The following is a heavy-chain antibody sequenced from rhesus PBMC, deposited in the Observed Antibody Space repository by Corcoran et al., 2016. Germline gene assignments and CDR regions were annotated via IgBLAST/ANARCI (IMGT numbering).Heavy chain of an antibody. Sequence: EVQLVETGGGLVQLGWSLRLSCAASGFTFRSYGLWWVRQDPGKGLEWGSGISYTGGSTYYADSVKGRFTISRDNSKNTLSLQMNSLRTEDTAVYYCAKGGIFCTGSGGCNDYWGQGVLVTVSS. J-gene: IGHJ4*01. V-gene: IGHV3S5*01. CDR3: AKGGIFCTGSGGCNDY. CDR2: ISYTGGST. D-gene: IGHD2-21*01. CDR1: GFTFRSYG.